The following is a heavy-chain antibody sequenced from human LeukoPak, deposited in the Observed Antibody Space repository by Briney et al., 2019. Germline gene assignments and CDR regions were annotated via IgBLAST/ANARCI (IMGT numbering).Heavy chain of an antibody. CDR2: ISYDGSNK. V-gene: IGHV3-30*04. D-gene: IGHD3-9*01. Sequence: GGSLRLSCAASGFTFSSYAMHWVRQAPGKGLEWVAVISYDGSNKYYADSVKGRFTISRDNSKNTLYLQMNSLRAEDTAVYYCARVGLRYFDWLVPTNFDYWGQGTLVTVSS. CDR1: GFTFSSYA. CDR3: ARVGLRYFDWLVPTNFDY. J-gene: IGHJ4*02.